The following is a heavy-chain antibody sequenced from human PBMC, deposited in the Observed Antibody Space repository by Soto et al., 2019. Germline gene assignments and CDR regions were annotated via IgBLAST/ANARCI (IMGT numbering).Heavy chain of an antibody. CDR1: GFTFSSYG. J-gene: IGHJ4*02. D-gene: IGHD3-22*01. Sequence: GGSLRLSCAASGFTFSSYGMHWVRQAPGKGLEWVAVISYDGSNKYYADSVKGRFTISRDNSKNTLYLQMNSLRAEDTAVYYCAKDHSGRSGYYYPGNYWGQGTLVTVS. CDR2: ISYDGSNK. CDR3: AKDHSGRSGYYYPGNY. V-gene: IGHV3-30*18.